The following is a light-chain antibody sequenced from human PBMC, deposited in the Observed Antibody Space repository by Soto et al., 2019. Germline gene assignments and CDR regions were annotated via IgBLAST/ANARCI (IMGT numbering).Light chain of an antibody. CDR2: AAS. CDR1: QGIRND. V-gene: IGKV1-39*01. CDR3: QQSYSTPQT. J-gene: IGKJ1*01. Sequence: IQMTQSPSSLSASVGDRVTITCRASQGIRNDLGWYQQKPGKAPKLLIFAASSLQSGVPSRFSGSRSGPDFTLTISSLQPEDFATYYCQQSYSTPQTFGQGTKVDI.